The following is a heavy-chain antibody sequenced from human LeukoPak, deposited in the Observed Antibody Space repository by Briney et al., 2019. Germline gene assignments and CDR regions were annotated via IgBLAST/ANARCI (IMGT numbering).Heavy chain of an antibody. CDR2: ISWNSGSM. Sequence: PAGRSLRLSCAASGFTFDDYAMHWVRQAPGKGLEWVSGISWNSGSMGYADSVKGRFTISRDNAKNSLYLQMSSLRAEDTAVYYCARGTARFDYWGQGTLVTVSS. J-gene: IGHJ4*02. CDR3: ARGTARFDY. V-gene: IGHV3-9*01. CDR1: GFTFDDYA.